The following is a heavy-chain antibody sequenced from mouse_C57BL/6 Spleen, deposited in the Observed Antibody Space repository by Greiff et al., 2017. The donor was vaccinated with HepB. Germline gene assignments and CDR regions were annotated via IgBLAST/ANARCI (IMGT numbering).Heavy chain of an antibody. D-gene: IGHD3-1*01. J-gene: IGHJ1*03. Sequence: VQLQQPGAELVKPGASVKLSCKASGYTFTSYWMQWVKQRPGQGLEWIGEIDPSDSYTNYNQKFKGKATLTVDTSSSTAYMQLSSLTSEDSAVYYCARRGAYYFDVWGTGTTVTVSS. CDR3: ARRGAYYFDV. V-gene: IGHV1-50*01. CDR2: IDPSDSYT. CDR1: GYTFTSYW.